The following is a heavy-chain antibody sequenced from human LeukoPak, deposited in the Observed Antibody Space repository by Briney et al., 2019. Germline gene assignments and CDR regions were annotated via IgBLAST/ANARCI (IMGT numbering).Heavy chain of an antibody. CDR3: ARASYYYDTSGLGAFDI. CDR2: ITWDSTNT. Sequence: GGSLRLSCAASGFIFNVHAMYWVRQPPGKGPEWVSAITWDSTNTGYADSVKGRFTISRDNAKNSLYLQMNSLRPEDTALYYCARASYYYDTSGLGAFDIWGQGTMVTVSS. J-gene: IGHJ3*02. D-gene: IGHD3-22*01. CDR1: GFIFNVHA. V-gene: IGHV3-9*01.